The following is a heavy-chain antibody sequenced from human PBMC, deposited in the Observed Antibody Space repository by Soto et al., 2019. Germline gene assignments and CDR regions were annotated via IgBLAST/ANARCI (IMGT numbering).Heavy chain of an antibody. J-gene: IGHJ6*02. CDR3: ARDHYYDSSGYEVYYYGMDV. CDR2: INPNSGGT. CDR1: GYTFTGYY. Sequence: GVSVKVSCKASGYTFTGYYMHWVRQTPGQGLEWMGWINPNSGGTNYAQKFQGWVTMTRDTSISTAYMELSRLRSDDTAVYYCARDHYYDSSGYEVYYYGMDVWGQGTTVT. D-gene: IGHD3-22*01. V-gene: IGHV1-2*04.